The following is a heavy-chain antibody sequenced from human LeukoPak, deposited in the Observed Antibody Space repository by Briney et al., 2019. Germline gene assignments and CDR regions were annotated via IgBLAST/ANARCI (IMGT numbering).Heavy chain of an antibody. V-gene: IGHV3-23*01. D-gene: IGHD3-10*01. CDR3: AKSAGREGGFDY. CDR2: ITGSGAGT. CDR1: GFAFSSYA. Sequence: GGSLRLSCAASGFAFSSYAMTWVRQAPGKGLEWVSSITGSGAGTSYADSVKGRFTVSRDNSKNTLYLQMNSLRAEDTAVYYCAKSAGREGGFDYWGQGALVIVSS. J-gene: IGHJ4*02.